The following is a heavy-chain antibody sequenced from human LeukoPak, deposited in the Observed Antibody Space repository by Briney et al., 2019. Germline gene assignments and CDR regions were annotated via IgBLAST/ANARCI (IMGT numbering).Heavy chain of an antibody. CDR3: ARRRIGVRGVYYYYYMDV. CDR1: GGSFSGYY. CDR2: INPSGST. J-gene: IGHJ6*03. D-gene: IGHD3-10*01. V-gene: IGHV4-34*01. Sequence: PSETLSLTCAVYGGSFSGYYWSWIRQPPGKGLEWIGEINPSGSTNYNPSLKSRVTISVDTSKNQFSLKLSSVTAADTAVYYCARRRIGVRGVYYYYYMDVWGKGTTVTISS.